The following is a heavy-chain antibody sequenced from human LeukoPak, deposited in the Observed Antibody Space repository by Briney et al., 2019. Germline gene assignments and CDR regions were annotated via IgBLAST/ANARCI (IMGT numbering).Heavy chain of an antibody. CDR1: GFTFSSYG. J-gene: IGHJ3*02. CDR2: ISYDGSNK. Sequence: GGSLRLSCAASGFTFSSYGMHWVRQAPGKGLEWVAVISYDGSNKYYADSVKGRFTISRDNSKNTPYLQMNSLRAEDTAVYYCAKGLGSSWSRGAFDIWGQGTMVTVSS. CDR3: AKGLGSSWSRGAFDI. D-gene: IGHD6-13*01. V-gene: IGHV3-30*18.